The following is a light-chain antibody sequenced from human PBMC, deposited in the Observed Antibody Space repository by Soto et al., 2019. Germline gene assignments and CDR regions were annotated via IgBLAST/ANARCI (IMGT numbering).Light chain of an antibody. CDR3: QQFHTYPVT. CDR1: QGISSG. V-gene: IGKV1-13*02. J-gene: IGKJ3*01. Sequence: AIQLTQSPSSLSASVGDRVTMTCRASQGISSGLAWYQQKPGKIPKLLIYDASTLQTGVPSRFSGSGSGTDFILTIGSLQPEDFATYYCQQFHTYPVTFGPGTKVDIK. CDR2: DAS.